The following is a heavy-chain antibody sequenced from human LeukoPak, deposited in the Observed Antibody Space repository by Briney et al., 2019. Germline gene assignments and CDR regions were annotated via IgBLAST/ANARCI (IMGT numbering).Heavy chain of an antibody. V-gene: IGHV4-4*07. CDR2: IHPSGST. Sequence: SETLSLTCIVSGGSFSSHYWSWIRQSAGKGPEWIGRIHPSGSTNYNPSLRSRLTMSVDTSKDQFSLKLTSVTAADTAVYYCARDRTEYIGYEGDPFDIWGQGTMVTVSS. J-gene: IGHJ3*02. D-gene: IGHD5-12*01. CDR1: GGSFSSHY. CDR3: ARDRTEYIGYEGDPFDI.